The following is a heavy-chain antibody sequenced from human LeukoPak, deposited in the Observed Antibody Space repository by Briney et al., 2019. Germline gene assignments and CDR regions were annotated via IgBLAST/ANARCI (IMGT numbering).Heavy chain of an antibody. CDR1: GGSISSYY. J-gene: IGHJ4*02. CDR3: AGDVLRYFDWSFHPTH. CDR2: IYYSGST. D-gene: IGHD3-9*01. V-gene: IGHV4-59*01. Sequence: PSETLSLTCTVSGGSISSYYWSWIRQPPGKGLEWIGYIYYSGSTNYNPSLKSRVTISVDTSKNQFSLKLSSVTAADTAVYYCAGDVLRYFDWSFHPTHWGQGTLVTVSS.